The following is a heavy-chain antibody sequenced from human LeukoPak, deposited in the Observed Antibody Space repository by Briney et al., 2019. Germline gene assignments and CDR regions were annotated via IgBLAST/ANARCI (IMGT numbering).Heavy chain of an antibody. CDR2: IYYSGST. J-gene: IGHJ2*01. CDR3: ARAGRVPHGWYFDL. D-gene: IGHD3-10*01. Sequence: SETLSLTCTVSGGSISSYYWSWIRQPPGKGLEWIGYIYYSGSTNYNSSLKSRVTISVDTSKNQFSLKLSSVTAADTAVYYCARAGRVPHGWYFDLWGRGTLVTVSS. CDR1: GGSISSYY. V-gene: IGHV4-59*01.